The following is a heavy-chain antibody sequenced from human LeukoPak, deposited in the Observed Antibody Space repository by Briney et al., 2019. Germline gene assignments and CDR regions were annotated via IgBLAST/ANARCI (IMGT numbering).Heavy chain of an antibody. D-gene: IGHD2-2*02. Sequence: ASVRVSCKASGYTFTGYYMHWVRQAPGQGLEWMGWINPNSGGTNYAQKFQGWVTMTRDTSISTAYMELSRLRSDDTAVYYCARGEVVPAAILGGYFDYWGQGTLVAVSS. J-gene: IGHJ4*02. CDR3: ARGEVVPAAILGGYFDY. V-gene: IGHV1-2*04. CDR1: GYTFTGYY. CDR2: INPNSGGT.